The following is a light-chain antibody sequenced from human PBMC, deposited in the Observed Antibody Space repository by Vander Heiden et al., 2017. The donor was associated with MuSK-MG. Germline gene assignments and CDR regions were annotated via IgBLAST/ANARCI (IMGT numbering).Light chain of an antibody. CDR1: QSVLYRSNNKNY. CDR3: QQYDSTPQT. CDR2: WAS. Sequence: DIVMTQSPDTLAVSLGERATINCKSSQSVLYRSNNKNYLAWYQHKPGQPPKLLIYWASTRESGVPDRFNSSGSGTDFTLTISSLQAEDVAVYYCQQYDSTPQTFGQGTKVEIK. J-gene: IGKJ1*01. V-gene: IGKV4-1*01.